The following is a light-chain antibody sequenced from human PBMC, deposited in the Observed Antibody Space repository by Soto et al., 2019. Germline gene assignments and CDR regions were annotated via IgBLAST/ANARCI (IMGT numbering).Light chain of an antibody. V-gene: IGKV3-11*01. CDR3: QQRTNWPRT. CDR1: QSVTSY. CDR2: EAS. J-gene: IGKJ1*01. Sequence: EIVLTQSPATLVLSPGERATLSCRASQSVTSYLAWYQQRPGQAPRLLIYEASNRATDIPARFSGSGSGTDFTLTISSLEPEDFAVYYCQQRTNWPRTFGQGTKVDIK.